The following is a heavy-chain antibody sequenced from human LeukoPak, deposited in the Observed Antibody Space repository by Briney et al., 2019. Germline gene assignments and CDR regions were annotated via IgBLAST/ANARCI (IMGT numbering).Heavy chain of an antibody. CDR2: INPSGGST. D-gene: IGHD5-12*01. Sequence: RASVKVSCKASGYTFTSYYMHWVRQAPGQGLEWMGIINPSGGSTSYAQKFQGRVTMTRDTSTSTVYMELSSLRSEDTAVSYCTRGSRRGYSGYEGRSDAFDIWGQGTMVTVSS. V-gene: IGHV1-46*01. CDR3: TRGSRRGYSGYEGRSDAFDI. J-gene: IGHJ3*02. CDR1: GYTFTSYY.